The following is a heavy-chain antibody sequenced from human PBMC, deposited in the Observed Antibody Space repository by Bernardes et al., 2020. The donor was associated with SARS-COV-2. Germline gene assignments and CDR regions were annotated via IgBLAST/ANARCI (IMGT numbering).Heavy chain of an antibody. D-gene: IGHD6-19*01. CDR2: MNPNSGNT. Sequence: ASVKVSCKASGYTFTSYDINRVRQATGQGLEWMGWMNPNSGNTGYAQKFQGRVTMTRNTSISTAYMELSSLRSEDTAVYYCASAGYSSGFADYWGQGTLVTVSS. CDR3: ASAGYSSGFADY. CDR1: GYTFTSYD. J-gene: IGHJ4*02. V-gene: IGHV1-8*01.